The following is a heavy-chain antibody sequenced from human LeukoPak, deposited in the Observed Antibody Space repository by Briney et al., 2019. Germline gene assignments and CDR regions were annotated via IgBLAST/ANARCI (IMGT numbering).Heavy chain of an antibody. CDR1: GFSFRNYA. D-gene: IGHD6-13*01. Sequence: GGSLRLSCAPSGFSFRNYAMSWVRQAPGKGLEWVSTIRGSSGSTYYADSVKGRFTISRDNSNNTLYLQMNTLRAEDTALYYCAKLIQKQLVRASLDSWGQGTLVTVSS. J-gene: IGHJ5*01. V-gene: IGHV3-23*01. CDR2: IRGSSGST. CDR3: AKLIQKQLVRASLDS.